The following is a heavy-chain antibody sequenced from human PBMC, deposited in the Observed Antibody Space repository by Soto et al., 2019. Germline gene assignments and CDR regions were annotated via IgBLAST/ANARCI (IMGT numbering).Heavy chain of an antibody. V-gene: IGHV3-30-3*01. CDR3: AKERREYSYDSKYGMDV. CDR2: ISYEASYQ. Sequence: LTLACTAAGVTVIVLSMQWVRQAGCKVLEWGAVISYEASYQEYADSVKGRFPISRDNSLNTLYLQIDRPRGEDTAVYYCAKERREYSYDSKYGMDVWGQGTMVTVSS. D-gene: IGHD3-22*01. J-gene: IGHJ6*02. CDR1: GVTVIVLS.